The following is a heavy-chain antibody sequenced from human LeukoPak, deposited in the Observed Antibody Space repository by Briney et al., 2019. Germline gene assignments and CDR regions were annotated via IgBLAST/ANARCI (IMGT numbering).Heavy chain of an antibody. D-gene: IGHD3-3*01. CDR3: ARDSEANLED. V-gene: IGHV3-33*01. CDR2: IWYDGSNK. CDR1: GVTFSSCA. Sequence: GGSMRVSSAASGVTFSSCAMHWVRQAPGKGLEWVGVIWYDGSNKYYADSVKGRFTISRDNSKNTLYLQMNSLRAEDTAVYYCARDSEANLEDWGQGTLVTVSS. J-gene: IGHJ4*02.